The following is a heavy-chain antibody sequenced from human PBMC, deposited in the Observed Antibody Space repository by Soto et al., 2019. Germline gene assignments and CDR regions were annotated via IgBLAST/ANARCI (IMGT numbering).Heavy chain of an antibody. CDR3: ARDRVPAAINILPLYGMDV. D-gene: IGHD2-2*01. Sequence: PGGSLRLSCAASGFTFSSYGMHWVRQAPGKGLEWVAVIWYDGSNKYYADSVKGRFTISRDNSKNTLYLQMNSLRAEDTAVYYCARDRVPAAINILPLYGMDVWGQGTTVTVSS. CDR2: IWYDGSNK. CDR1: GFTFSSYG. V-gene: IGHV3-33*01. J-gene: IGHJ6*02.